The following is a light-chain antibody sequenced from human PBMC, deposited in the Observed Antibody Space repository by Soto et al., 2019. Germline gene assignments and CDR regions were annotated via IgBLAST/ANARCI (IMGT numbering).Light chain of an antibody. J-gene: IGLJ2*01. CDR1: GSDVGGYNY. Sequence: QSALTQPRSVSGSPGQSVTISCTGTGSDVGGYNYVSWYQQHPGKAPKLMIYDVSKRPSGVPDRFSGSKSGNMASLTISGLQAEDEADYYCCSYAGSYTLVVFGGGTKLTVL. CDR2: DVS. V-gene: IGLV2-11*01. CDR3: CSYAGSYTLVV.